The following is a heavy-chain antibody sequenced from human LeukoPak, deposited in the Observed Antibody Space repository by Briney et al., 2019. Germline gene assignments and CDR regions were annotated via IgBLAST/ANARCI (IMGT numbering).Heavy chain of an antibody. V-gene: IGHV5-51*01. CDR1: GYSFSTYW. D-gene: IGHD6-19*01. J-gene: IGHJ6*02. Sequence: GESLKISCRASGYSFSTYWIGWVRQMPGKGLEWMGVLYAGDSDTRYSPSFQGQVTLSADKSKSTAYLQWSSLKASDTAMYYCARQSVAVNYYYGMDVWGQGTTVTVSS. CDR3: ARQSVAVNYYYGMDV. CDR2: LYAGDSDT.